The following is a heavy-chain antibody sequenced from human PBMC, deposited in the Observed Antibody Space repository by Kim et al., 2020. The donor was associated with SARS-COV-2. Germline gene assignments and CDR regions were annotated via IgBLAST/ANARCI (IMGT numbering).Heavy chain of an antibody. CDR1: GYTFTDYC. CDR3: ARGDGNCWFIPPRGGGFLDS. D-gene: IGHD3-10*01. CDR2: INPTSGDT. V-gene: IGHV1-2*02. J-gene: IGHJ4*02. Sequence: ASVKVSCKASGYTFTDYCIHWVRQAPGQGLEWMGWINPTSGDTDFAQTFHGRVTMTRDTSMSTAYMDLSSLRSDDTAVYYCARGDGNCWFIPPRGGGFLDSWGQGTLVTVSS.